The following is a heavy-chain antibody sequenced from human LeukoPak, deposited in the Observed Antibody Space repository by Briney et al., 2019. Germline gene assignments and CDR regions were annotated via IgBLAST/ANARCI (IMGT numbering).Heavy chain of an antibody. CDR2: ISISSSSI. J-gene: IGHJ5*02. CDR1: GFSFSSYT. V-gene: IGHV3-21*01. Sequence: KSGGSLRLSCAASGFSFSSYTMNWVRQAPGKGLEWVSSISISSSSIYYADSVKGRFTISRDNAKNSLYLQMNSLRAEDTAAYYCARGATDITRWFDPWGQGTLVIVSS. D-gene: IGHD3-3*01. CDR3: ARGATDITRWFDP.